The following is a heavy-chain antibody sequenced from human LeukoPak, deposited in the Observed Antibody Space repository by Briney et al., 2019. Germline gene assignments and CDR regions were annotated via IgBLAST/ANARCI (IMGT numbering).Heavy chain of an antibody. J-gene: IGHJ4*02. D-gene: IGHD5-12*01. CDR2: ISHIGRT. CDR3: ARVPGGYDPYYFDY. V-gene: IGHV4-59*11. Sequence: SETLSLTCAVSGDSFSSHYWTWIRQSPGTGLEWIGYISHIGRTNYNPSLKSRVTISVDRSKNQFSLKLSSVTAADTAVYYCARVPGGYDPYYFDYWGQGTLVTVSS. CDR1: GDSFSSHY.